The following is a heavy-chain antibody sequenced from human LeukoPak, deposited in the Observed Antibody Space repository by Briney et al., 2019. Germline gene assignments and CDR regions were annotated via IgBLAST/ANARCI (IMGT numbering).Heavy chain of an antibody. CDR2: ISSSSSYI. CDR3: ARDVRAVAGTGNY. Sequence: GGSLRLSCAASGFTFSSYSMNWVRQAPGKGLEWVSSISSSSSYIYYADSVKGRFTISRDNAKNSLYLQMNSLRAEDTAVYYCARDVRAVAGTGNYWGQGTLVTVSS. D-gene: IGHD6-19*01. CDR1: GFTFSSYS. J-gene: IGHJ4*02. V-gene: IGHV3-21*01.